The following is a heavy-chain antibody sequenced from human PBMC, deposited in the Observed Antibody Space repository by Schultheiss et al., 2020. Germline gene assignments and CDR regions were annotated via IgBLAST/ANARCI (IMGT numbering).Heavy chain of an antibody. Sequence: SETLSLTCTVSGGPISSGGYYWSWIRQHPGKGLEWIGYIYYSGSTNYNPSLKSRVTISVDTSKNQFSLKLSSVTAADTAVYYCARDITYQSTKHSYGMDVWGQGTTVTVSS. J-gene: IGHJ6*02. CDR1: GGPISSGGYY. V-gene: IGHV4-61*08. D-gene: IGHD1-14*01. CDR3: ARDITYQSTKHSYGMDV. CDR2: IYYSGST.